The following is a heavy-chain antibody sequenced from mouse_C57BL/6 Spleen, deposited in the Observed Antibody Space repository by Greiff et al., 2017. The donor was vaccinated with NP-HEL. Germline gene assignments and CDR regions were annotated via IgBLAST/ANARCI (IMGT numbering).Heavy chain of an antibody. CDR3: ARVYGNYGWFAY. V-gene: IGHV5-16*01. CDR1: GFTFSDYY. CDR2: INYDGSST. J-gene: IGHJ3*01. D-gene: IGHD2-1*01. Sequence: DVKLVESEGGLVQPGSSMKLSCTASGFTFSDYYMAWVRQVPEKGLEWVANINYDGSSTYYLDSLKSRFIISRDNAKNILYLQMSSLKSEDTATYYCARVYGNYGWFAYWGQGTLVTVSA.